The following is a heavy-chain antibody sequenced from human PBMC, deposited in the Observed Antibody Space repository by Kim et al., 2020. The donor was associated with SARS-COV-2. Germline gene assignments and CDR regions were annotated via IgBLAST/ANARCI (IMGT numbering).Heavy chain of an antibody. CDR3: AKDAENYYVILTGYYGALGY. J-gene: IGHJ4*02. CDR1: GFTFDDYA. CDR2: ISCDGGST. V-gene: IGHV3-43*02. Sequence: GGSLRLSCAASGFTFDDYAMHWVRQAPGKGLEWVSLISCDGGSTYYADSVKGRFTISRDNSKNSLYLQMNSLTTEDTALYYCAKDAENYYVILTGYYGALGYWGQETLVT. D-gene: IGHD3-9*01.